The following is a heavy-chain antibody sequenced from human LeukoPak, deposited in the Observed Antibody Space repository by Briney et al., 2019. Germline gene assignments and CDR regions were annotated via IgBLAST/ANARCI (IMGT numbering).Heavy chain of an antibody. CDR3: AREGMTYYYDSSGSYHGPFRGVLDV. J-gene: IGHJ6*02. CDR1: GFTFSDHY. Sequence: GGSLRLSCAASGFTFSDHYMDWVRQAPGKGLEWVGRTRNQVNSYTTEYAASVKGRFTISRDASKNSLFLQMHSLKTEDTAVYYCAREGMTYYYDSSGSYHGPFRGVLDVWGQGTTVTVSS. D-gene: IGHD3-22*01. CDR2: TRNQVNSYTT. V-gene: IGHV3-72*01.